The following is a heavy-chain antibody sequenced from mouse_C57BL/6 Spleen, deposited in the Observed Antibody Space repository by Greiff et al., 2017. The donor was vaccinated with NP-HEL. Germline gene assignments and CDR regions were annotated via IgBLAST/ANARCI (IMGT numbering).Heavy chain of an antibody. CDR2: IYPGSGST. D-gene: IGHD3-2*02. J-gene: IGHJ2*01. CDR1: GYTFTSYW. V-gene: IGHV1-55*01. CDR3: ARGGQLRSYYFDY. Sequence: VQLKQPGAELVKPGASVKMSCKASGYTFTSYWITWVKQRPGQGLEWLGDIYPGSGSTNYNEKFKSKATLTVDTSSSTAYRQLSSLTSEDSAVYYCARGGQLRSYYFDYWGHGTTLTVSS.